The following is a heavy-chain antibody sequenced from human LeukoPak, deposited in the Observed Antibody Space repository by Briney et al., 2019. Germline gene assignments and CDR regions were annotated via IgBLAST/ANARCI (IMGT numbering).Heavy chain of an antibody. V-gene: IGHV4-34*01. CDR2: INHSGST. J-gene: IGHJ4*02. CDR1: GGSFSGYY. D-gene: IGHD3-3*01. Sequence: SETLYLTCAVYGGSFSGYYWSWIRQPPGKGLEWIGEINHSGSTNYNPSLKSRVTISVDTSKNQFSLKLSSVTAADTAVYYCARGQSGFWSGYYTGSGVGFDYWGQGTLVTVSS. CDR3: ARGQSGFWSGYYTGSGVGFDY.